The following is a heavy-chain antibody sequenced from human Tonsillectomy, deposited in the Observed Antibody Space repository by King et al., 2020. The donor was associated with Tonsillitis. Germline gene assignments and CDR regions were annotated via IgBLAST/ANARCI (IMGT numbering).Heavy chain of an antibody. Sequence: QLQESGPGLVKPSETLSLTCTVSGGSISRSSYYWGWIRHPPGKGLEGSGSIYYSGSTYYNLSLNSRVTISVDMSKNQFSLQLRSVTAADTAVYYCARPKDYGDYDWNFDLWGRGTLVTVSS. J-gene: IGHJ2*01. D-gene: IGHD4-17*01. CDR2: IYYSGST. CDR3: ARPKDYGDYDWNFDL. CDR1: GGSISRSSYY. V-gene: IGHV4-39*01.